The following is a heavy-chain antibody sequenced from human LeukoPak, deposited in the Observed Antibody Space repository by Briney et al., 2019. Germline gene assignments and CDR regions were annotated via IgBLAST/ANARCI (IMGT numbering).Heavy chain of an antibody. CDR3: ARTATDTGEFDY. J-gene: IGHJ4*02. CDR1: GFTFSSYE. Sequence: GGSLRLSCAASGFTFSSYEMNWVRQAPGKGLECVSSIISSSSSIYYADSVKGRFTISRDDAKNSLYLQMNSLRAEDTAVYYCARTATDTGEFDYWGQGTLVTVSS. V-gene: IGHV3-21*01. CDR2: IISSSSSI. D-gene: IGHD6-13*01.